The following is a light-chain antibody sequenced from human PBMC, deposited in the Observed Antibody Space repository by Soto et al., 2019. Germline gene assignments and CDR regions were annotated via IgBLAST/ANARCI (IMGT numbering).Light chain of an antibody. Sequence: QSVLTQPASVSGSPGQSMTICCTGTSSDVGGYNYVSWYQQHPGRAPKLMIYEVSNRPSGVSNRFSGSKSGNTASLTISGLQIEDEADYYCSSYTTSTTLGFGTGTKVTLL. CDR2: EVS. J-gene: IGLJ1*01. CDR3: SSYTTSTTLG. CDR1: SSDVGGYNY. V-gene: IGLV2-14*01.